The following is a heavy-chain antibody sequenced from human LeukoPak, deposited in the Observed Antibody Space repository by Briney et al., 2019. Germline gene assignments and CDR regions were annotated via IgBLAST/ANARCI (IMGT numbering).Heavy chain of an antibody. J-gene: IGHJ6*03. V-gene: IGHV4-34*01. CDR1: GGSFSGYY. Sequence: SETLSLTCAVYGGSFSGYYWSWIRQPPGKGLEWSGEINHSGSTNYNPSLKRRVTISVDTSTNQFYLKLSSVTGADTAVYYCARGLRSLSYYMDVWGKGTTVTVSS. CDR2: INHSGST. CDR3: ARGLRSLSYYMDV. D-gene: IGHD3-10*01.